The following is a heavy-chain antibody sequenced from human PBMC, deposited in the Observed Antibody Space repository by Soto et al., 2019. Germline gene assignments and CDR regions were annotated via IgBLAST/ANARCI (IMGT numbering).Heavy chain of an antibody. CDR2: ISSSSSYI. CDR3: ARVGDIVATDFNWFDP. Sequence: GGSLRLSCAASGFTFSSYSMNWVRQAPGKGLEWVSSISSSSSYIYYADSVKGRFTISRDNAKNSLYLQMNSLRAEDTAVYYWARVGDIVATDFNWFDPWGQGTLVTVSS. D-gene: IGHD5-12*01. CDR1: GFTFSSYS. J-gene: IGHJ5*02. V-gene: IGHV3-21*01.